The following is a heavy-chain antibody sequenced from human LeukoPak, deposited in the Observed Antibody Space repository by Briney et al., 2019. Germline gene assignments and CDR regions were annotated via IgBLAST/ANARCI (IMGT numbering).Heavy chain of an antibody. CDR2: ISYDGSNK. J-gene: IGHJ4*02. D-gene: IGHD3-10*01. CDR1: GFTFSSYG. CDR3: AKEGSYYGSGSYYKTAFDY. V-gene: IGHV3-30*18. Sequence: GGSLRLSCAASGFTFSSYGMHWVRQAPGKGLEWVAVISYDGSNKYYADSVKGRFTISRDNSKNTLYLQMNGLRAEDTAVYYCAKEGSYYGSGSYYKTAFDYWGQGTLVTVSS.